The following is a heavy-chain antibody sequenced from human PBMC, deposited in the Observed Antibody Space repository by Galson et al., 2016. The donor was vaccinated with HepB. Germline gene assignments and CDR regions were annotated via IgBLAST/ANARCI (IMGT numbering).Heavy chain of an antibody. D-gene: IGHD4-17*01. J-gene: IGHJ4*02. Sequence: SLRLSCAASGFTFSDAAMYWVRQASGKGLEFVGRIRTEPFNYATIYGAAVKGRFTISRDESKSTVYLLMNSLRAEDTAVYYCANDWTTAGAYHYGGYWGQGTLVTVSS. CDR3: ANDWTTAGAYHYGGY. V-gene: IGHV3-73*01. CDR1: GFTFSDAA. CDR2: IRTEPFNYAT.